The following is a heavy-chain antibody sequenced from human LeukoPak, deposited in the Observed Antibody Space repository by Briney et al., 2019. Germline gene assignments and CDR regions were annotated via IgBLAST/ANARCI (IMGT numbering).Heavy chain of an antibody. D-gene: IGHD3-10*01. CDR3: AAFYGSGKAAFDY. CDR2: IITILGIA. CDR1: GGTFSSYT. Sequence: SVKVSCKASGGTFSSYTISWVRQAPGQGLEWMGRIITILGIANYAQKFQGRVTITADKSTSTAYMELSSLRSEDTAVYYCAAFYGSGKAAFDYWGQGTLVTVSS. J-gene: IGHJ4*02. V-gene: IGHV1-69*02.